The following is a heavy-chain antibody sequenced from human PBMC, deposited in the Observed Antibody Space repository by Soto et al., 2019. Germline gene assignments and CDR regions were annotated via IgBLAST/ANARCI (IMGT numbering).Heavy chain of an antibody. CDR3: ASDSGDLVSSAPYDIDV. J-gene: IGHJ6*03. D-gene: IGHD5-12*01. Sequence: ASVKVSCKASGGTFSSYTISWVRQAPGQGLEWMGRIIPILGIANYAQKFQGRVTITADKSTSTAYMELSSLRSEDTAVYYCASDSGDLVSSAPYDIDVWGKGNTFTLSS. CDR2: IIPILGIA. CDR1: GGTFSSYT. V-gene: IGHV1-69*02.